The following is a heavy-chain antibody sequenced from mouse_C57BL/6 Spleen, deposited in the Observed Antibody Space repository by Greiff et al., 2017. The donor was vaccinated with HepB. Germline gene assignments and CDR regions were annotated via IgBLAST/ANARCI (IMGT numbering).Heavy chain of an antibody. CDR3: ARINWDEAMDY. CDR1: GFTFSDYG. CDR2: ISSGSSTI. D-gene: IGHD4-1*01. V-gene: IGHV5-17*01. Sequence: EVKVEESGGGLVKPGGSLKLSCAASGFTFSDYGMHWVRQALEKGLEWVAYISSGSSTIYYADTVKGRFTISRDNAKNTLFLQMTSLRSEDTAMYYCARINWDEAMDYWGQGTSVTVSS. J-gene: IGHJ4*01.